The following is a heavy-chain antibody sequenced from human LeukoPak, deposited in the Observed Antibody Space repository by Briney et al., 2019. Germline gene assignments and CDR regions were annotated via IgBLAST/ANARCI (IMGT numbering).Heavy chain of an antibody. CDR1: GASVGSAGYY. J-gene: IGHJ4*02. Sequence: TSETLSLTCTVSGASVGSAGYYWSWIRQPPGGGLEWIGYIYYISNTNYNPSLRSRDTMSVDPSKNQFSLKLNSVTAADTAVYYCARTQSQSGSYRYYFGYWGQGTLVTVPS. CDR2: IYYISNT. CDR3: ARTQSQSGSYRYYFGY. V-gene: IGHV4-61*08. D-gene: IGHD1-26*01.